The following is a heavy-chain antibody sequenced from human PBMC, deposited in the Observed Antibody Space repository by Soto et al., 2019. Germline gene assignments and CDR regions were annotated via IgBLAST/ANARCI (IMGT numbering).Heavy chain of an antibody. CDR3: ARGMAADVYYYYYGMDV. Sequence: SETLSLTCTVSGGSISSGDYYWSCIRQPPGKGLEWIGYIYYSGSTYYNPSLKSLVTISVDTSKNQFSLKLSSVTAADTAVYYCARGMAADVYYYYYGMDVWGQGTTVTVSS. CDR1: GGSISSGDYY. CDR2: IYYSGST. V-gene: IGHV4-30-4*01. J-gene: IGHJ6*02. D-gene: IGHD6-25*01.